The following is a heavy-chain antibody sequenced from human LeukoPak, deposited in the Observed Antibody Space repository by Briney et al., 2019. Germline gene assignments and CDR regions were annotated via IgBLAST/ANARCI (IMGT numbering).Heavy chain of an antibody. CDR3: ARDGGYCSSTSCVDYYGMDV. J-gene: IGHJ6*02. V-gene: IGHV3-30-3*01. CDR1: GFTFSSYA. D-gene: IGHD2-2*01. Sequence: GGSLRLSCAASGFTFSSYAMHWVRQAPGKGLEWVAVISYDGSNKYYADSVKGRFTISRDNSKNTLYLQMNSLRAEDTAVYYCARDGGYCSSTSCVDYYGMDVWGQGTTVTVPS. CDR2: ISYDGSNK.